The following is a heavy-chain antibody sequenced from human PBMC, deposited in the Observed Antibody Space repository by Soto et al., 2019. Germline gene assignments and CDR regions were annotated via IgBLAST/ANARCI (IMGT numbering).Heavy chain of an antibody. CDR1: GGSLNNYA. J-gene: IGHJ4*02. V-gene: IGHV1-69*06. CDR3: ARDGSYCTNGVCFYYLDY. D-gene: IGHD2-8*01. Sequence: QMQLVQSGAEAKTPGSSVKVSCKASGGSLNNYAVSWVRQAPGQGLEWMGRIIPLFGKADYARKLQGRVTLTADKYTNTAYMELSSLRSEDTVMYFCARDGSYCTNGVCFYYLDYWGQGTLVTVSS. CDR2: IIPLFGKA.